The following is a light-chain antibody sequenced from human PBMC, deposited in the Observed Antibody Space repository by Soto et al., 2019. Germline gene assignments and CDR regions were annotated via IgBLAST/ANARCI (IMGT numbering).Light chain of an antibody. CDR1: QSVSTNS. Sequence: EIVLTQSPDTLSLSPGERASLSCRASQSVSTNSLAWYQQRPGQAPRLLIYDASNRATGIPARFSGSGSGTDFTLTISRLEPEDFAVYYCQQHETLITFGQGTRLEIK. V-gene: IGKV3-20*01. CDR2: DAS. J-gene: IGKJ5*01. CDR3: QQHETLIT.